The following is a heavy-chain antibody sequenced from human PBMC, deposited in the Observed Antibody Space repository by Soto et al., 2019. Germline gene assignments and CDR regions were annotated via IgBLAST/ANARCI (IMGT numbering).Heavy chain of an antibody. D-gene: IGHD3-3*01. J-gene: IGHJ6*02. V-gene: IGHV1-69*01. CDR2: IVPVFGMV. Sequence: QVLLAQSGAEVKKPGSSVKVSCQTSRGTFNTSPISWVRQAPGQGLEWLGDIVPVFGMVNYAQQFQDRVNLTADESTTSVCMEVSRLTPEDTAVYFCATPHLRGRQYYYRSPATASLHLSGLGVWGQGTTVIVSS. CDR1: RGTFNTSP. CDR3: ATPHLRGRQYYYRSPATASLHLSGLGV.